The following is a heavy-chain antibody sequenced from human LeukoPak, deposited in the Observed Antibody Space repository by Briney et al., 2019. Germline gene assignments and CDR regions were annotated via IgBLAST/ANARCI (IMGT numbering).Heavy chain of an antibody. J-gene: IGHJ3*02. CDR3: ARHRSWAFDI. CDR2: IHYSGTI. V-gene: IGHV4-28*05. Sequence: SETLSLTCAVSGYSISSSTWWGWIRQPPGKGLEWIGYIHYSGTIYYNPSLKSRIAMSLDTSKNQFSLKVTSVTAVDTAVYYCARHRSWAFDIWGQGTMISVSS. CDR1: GYSISSSTW.